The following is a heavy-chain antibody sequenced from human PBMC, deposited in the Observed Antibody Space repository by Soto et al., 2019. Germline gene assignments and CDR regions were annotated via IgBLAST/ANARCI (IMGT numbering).Heavy chain of an antibody. CDR3: ARGRYGDY. Sequence: QVHLVQSGAEVKKPGASVKVSCKGSGYAFTTYGITWVRQAPGQGLEWMGWISAHNGNTNYAQKLQARVSVTRDTSTITAYMELRSQRSDDTAVYYCARGRYGDYWGQGSLVTVSS. J-gene: IGHJ4*02. V-gene: IGHV1-18*01. CDR2: ISAHNGNT. CDR1: GYAFTTYG. D-gene: IGHD1-1*01.